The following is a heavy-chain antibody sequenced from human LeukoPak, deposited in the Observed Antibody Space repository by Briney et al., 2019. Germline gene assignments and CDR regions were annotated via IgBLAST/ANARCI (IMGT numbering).Heavy chain of an antibody. CDR2: MNPNSGNT. CDR3: ARDPAEGDYLYYYYYGMDV. V-gene: IGHV1-8*01. Sequence: ASVKVSCKASGYTFTSYDINWVRQATGQGLEWMGWMNPNSGNTGYAQKFQGRVTMTRNTSISTAYMELSSLRSEDTAVYYCARDPAEGDYLYYYYYGMDVWGQGTTVTVSS. CDR1: GYTFTSYD. J-gene: IGHJ6*02. D-gene: IGHD4-17*01.